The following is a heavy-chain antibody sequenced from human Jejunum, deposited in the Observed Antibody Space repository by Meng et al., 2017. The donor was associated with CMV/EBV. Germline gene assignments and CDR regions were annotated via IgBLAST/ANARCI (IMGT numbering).Heavy chain of an antibody. Sequence: RITSYWGWIRRPPGKGLEWIGTISHSGSTYYTPSLKSRVTISLDMSKNQFSLKLSSVTAADTAVYYCARNRGTRDPYYNYGMDVWGQGTTVTVSS. CDR3: ARNRGTRDPYYNYGMDV. V-gene: IGHV4-39*07. CDR1: RITSY. D-gene: IGHD1-7*01. CDR2: ISHSGST. J-gene: IGHJ6*02.